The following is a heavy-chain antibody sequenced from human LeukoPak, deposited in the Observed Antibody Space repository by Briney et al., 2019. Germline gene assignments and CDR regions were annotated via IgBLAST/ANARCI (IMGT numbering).Heavy chain of an antibody. Sequence: GGSLRLSCAASGFTVSSNHMSWVRQAPGKGLEWVSVIYSGGSTYYADSVKGRFTISRDNSKNTLYLQMNSLRAEDTAVYYCARDRQHYYDSSGYYTGVYFDYWGQGTLVTVSS. CDR2: IYSGGST. V-gene: IGHV3-66*02. D-gene: IGHD3-22*01. CDR3: ARDRQHYYDSSGYYTGVYFDY. CDR1: GFTVSSNH. J-gene: IGHJ4*02.